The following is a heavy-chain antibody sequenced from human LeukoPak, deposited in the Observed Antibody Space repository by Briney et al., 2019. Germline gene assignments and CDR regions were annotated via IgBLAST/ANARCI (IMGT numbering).Heavy chain of an antibody. CDR1: GGSISSSSYY. V-gene: IGHV4-39*02. J-gene: IGHJ4*02. CDR3: ARESKLFFGDTR. D-gene: IGHD3-10*01. CDR2: MYYSGST. Sequence: SETLSLTCSVSGGSISSSSYYWDWPRQPPGKGLEWIGSMYYSGSTYYHPALKSRVTISVDTSKNQFSLKLSSVTAADTAVYYCARESKLFFGDTRWGQGTLVTVSS.